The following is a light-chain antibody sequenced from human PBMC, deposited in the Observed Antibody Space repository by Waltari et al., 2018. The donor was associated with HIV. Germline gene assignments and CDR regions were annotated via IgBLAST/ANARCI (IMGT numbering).Light chain of an antibody. V-gene: IGLV1-40*01. CDR2: GNS. Sequence: QSVLTQPPSVSGAPGQRVTISCTGSSSNIGAGYDVHWSQQLPGTAPKRLIYGNSNRPSGVPDRFSGSKSGTSASLAITGLQAEDEADYYCQSYDSSLSGYVFGTGTKVTVL. CDR3: QSYDSSLSGYV. CDR1: SSNIGAGYD. J-gene: IGLJ1*01.